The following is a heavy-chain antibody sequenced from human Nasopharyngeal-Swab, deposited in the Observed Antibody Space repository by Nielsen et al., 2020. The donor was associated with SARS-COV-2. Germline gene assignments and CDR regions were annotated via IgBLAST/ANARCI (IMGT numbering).Heavy chain of an antibody. J-gene: IGHJ6*02. CDR2: ISTAGGNI. V-gene: IGHV3-48*02. D-gene: IGHD5-12*01. Sequence: LYCGWSGFVLSGHSLNWVRPAPGRGLEWLAYISTAGGNIYYADSVKGRFTISRDNAESSLYLQMNSLRDEDTAVYYCAREGGYAHYYNYGMDVWGQGTTVTVSS. CDR1: GFVLSGHS. CDR3: AREGGYAHYYNYGMDV.